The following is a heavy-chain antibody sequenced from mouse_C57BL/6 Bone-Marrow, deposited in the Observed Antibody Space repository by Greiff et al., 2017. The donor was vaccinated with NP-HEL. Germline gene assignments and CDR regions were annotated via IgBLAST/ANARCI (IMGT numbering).Heavy chain of an antibody. D-gene: IGHD1-1*01. V-gene: IGHV1-85*01. CDR3: ARYYYGRGDAMDY. Sequence: QVQLKQSGPELVKPGASVKLSCKASGYTFTSYDINWVKQRPGQGLEWIGWIYPRDGSTKYNEKFKGKATLTVDTSSSTAYMELHSLTSEDSAVYFCARYYYGRGDAMDYWGQGTSVTVSS. CDR2: IYPRDGST. CDR1: GYTFTSYD. J-gene: IGHJ4*01.